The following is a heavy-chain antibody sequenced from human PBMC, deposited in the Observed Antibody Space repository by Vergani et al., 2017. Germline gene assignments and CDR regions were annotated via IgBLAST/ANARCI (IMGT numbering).Heavy chain of an antibody. CDR2: ISYDGSNK. Sequence: QVQLVESGGGVVQPGRSLRLSCAASGFTFSSSGMHWVRQAPGKGLEWVAVISYDGSNKYYADSVKGRFTISRDNSKNTLYLQMNSLRAEDTAVYYCAKGGGRGYSYGEHFDYWGQGTLVTVSS. J-gene: IGHJ4*02. CDR3: AKGGGRGYSYGEHFDY. D-gene: IGHD5-18*01. V-gene: IGHV3-30*18. CDR1: GFTFSSSG.